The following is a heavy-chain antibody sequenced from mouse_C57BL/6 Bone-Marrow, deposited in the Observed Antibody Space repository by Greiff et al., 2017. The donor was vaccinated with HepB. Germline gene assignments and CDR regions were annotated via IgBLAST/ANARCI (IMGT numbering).Heavy chain of an antibody. Sequence: EVKLMESGGGLVKPGGSLKLSCAASGFTFSDYGMHWVRQAPEKGLEWVAYISSGSSTIYYADTVKGRFTISRDNAKNTLFLQMTSLRSEDTAMYYCARGDYYGSTLYYFDYWGQGTTLTVSS. D-gene: IGHD1-1*01. CDR1: GFTFSDYG. V-gene: IGHV5-17*01. CDR3: ARGDYYGSTLYYFDY. J-gene: IGHJ2*01. CDR2: ISSGSSTI.